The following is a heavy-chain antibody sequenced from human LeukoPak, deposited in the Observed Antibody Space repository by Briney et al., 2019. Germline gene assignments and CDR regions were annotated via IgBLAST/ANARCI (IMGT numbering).Heavy chain of an antibody. V-gene: IGHV3-15*01. J-gene: IGHJ4*02. CDR3: TSTYYYDSSGYYPLDY. CDR2: IKSNTDGGTT. D-gene: IGHD3-22*01. CDR1: GFTFSNAW. Sequence: PGGSLRLSRAASGFTFSNAWMSWVRQAPGKGLEWVGRIKSNTDGGTTDYAAPVKGRFTISRDDSKNTLYLQMNSLKTEDTAVYYCTSTYYYDSSGYYPLDYWGQGTLVTVSS.